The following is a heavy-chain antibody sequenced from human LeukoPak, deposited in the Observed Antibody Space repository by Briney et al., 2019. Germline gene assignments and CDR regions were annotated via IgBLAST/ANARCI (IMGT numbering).Heavy chain of an antibody. J-gene: IGHJ4*02. CDR1: GYSISSGYY. D-gene: IGHD2-15*01. CDR3: ARLPYCSGGSRYFLDY. CDR2: INHSGST. V-gene: IGHV4-38-2*02. Sequence: PSETLSLTCTVSGYSISSGYYWSWIRQPPGKGPEWIGEINHSGSTNYNPSLKSRVTISVDTSKNQFSLKLSSVTAADTAVYYCARLPYCSGGSRYFLDYWGQGTLVTVSS.